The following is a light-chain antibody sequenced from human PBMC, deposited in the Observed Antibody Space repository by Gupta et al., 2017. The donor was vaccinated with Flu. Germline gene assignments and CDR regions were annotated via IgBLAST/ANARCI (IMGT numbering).Light chain of an antibody. CDR2: GTI. CDR1: QSVSGY. V-gene: IGKV1-39*01. CDR3: RQSFSTPYT. Sequence: PSSLSASVGDRVTITCRASQSVSGYLNWYQQNPGKAPNLLIYGTITLQSGVPSRFSGTGSGTDFTLTISSLQPEDIATYYCRQSFSTPYTFGQGTKVEIK. J-gene: IGKJ2*01.